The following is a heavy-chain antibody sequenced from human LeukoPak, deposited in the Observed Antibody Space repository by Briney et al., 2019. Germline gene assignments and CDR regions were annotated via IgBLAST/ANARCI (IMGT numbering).Heavy chain of an antibody. CDR3: ARVPGGSFYDWFDP. J-gene: IGHJ5*02. CDR1: GGSISSGSYY. Sequence: SETLSLTCTVSGGSISSGSYYWSWIRQPAGKGLEWIGRIYTSGSTNYNPSLKSRVTISVDTSKNQFSLKLSSVTAADTAVYYCARVPGGSFYDWFDPWGQGTLVTVSS. D-gene: IGHD1-26*01. V-gene: IGHV4-61*02. CDR2: IYTSGST.